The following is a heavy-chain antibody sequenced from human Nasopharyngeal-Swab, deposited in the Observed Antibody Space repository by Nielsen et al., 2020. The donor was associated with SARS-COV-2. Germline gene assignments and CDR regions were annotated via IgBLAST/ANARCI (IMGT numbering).Heavy chain of an antibody. CDR1: GFTFGNAW. Sequence: GGSLRLSCAASGFTFGNAWMNWVRQAPGKGLEWVGRIKSKTDGGTTDYAAPVKGRFTISRDDSKNTLYLQMNSLNTEDTAVYYCTTDRGFWSGRDTFDIWGQGTMVTVSS. CDR3: TTDRGFWSGRDTFDI. D-gene: IGHD3-3*01. CDR2: IKSKTDGGTT. J-gene: IGHJ3*02. V-gene: IGHV3-15*07.